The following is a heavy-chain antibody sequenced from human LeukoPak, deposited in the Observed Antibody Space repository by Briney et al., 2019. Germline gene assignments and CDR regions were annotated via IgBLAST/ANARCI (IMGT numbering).Heavy chain of an antibody. CDR2: IYYSGST. CDR3: ASGDYLYYFDY. Sequence: SETLSLTCTVSGGSISSSSSYWGWIRQPPGKGLEWIGSIYYSGSTYYNPSLKSRVTISVDTSKNQFSLKLSSVTAADTAVFYCASGDYLYYFDYWGQGTLVTVSS. V-gene: IGHV4-39*01. J-gene: IGHJ4*02. D-gene: IGHD4-17*01. CDR1: GGSISSSSSY.